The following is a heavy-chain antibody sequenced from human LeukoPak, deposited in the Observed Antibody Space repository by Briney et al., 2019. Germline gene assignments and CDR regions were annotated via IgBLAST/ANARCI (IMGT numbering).Heavy chain of an antibody. J-gene: IGHJ4*02. CDR2: IYKDGRT. CDR3: AKSLTYYHENSDSI. V-gene: IGHV3-53*01. D-gene: IGHD3-22*01. CDR1: GFVFSTNY. Sequence: PGGSLRLSCAASGFVFSTNYMTWVRQPPGKGLEWVSVIYKDGRTFHTDSVKGRFTISRDNSKNTVYLQMSSLRVEDTAVYYCAKSLTYYHENSDSIWGQGTLVTVSS.